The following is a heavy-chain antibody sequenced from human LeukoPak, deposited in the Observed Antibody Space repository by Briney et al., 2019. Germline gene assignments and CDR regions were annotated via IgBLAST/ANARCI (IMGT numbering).Heavy chain of an antibody. CDR1: GGTFSSYA. D-gene: IGHD3-3*01. Sequence: ASVKVSCKASGGTFSSYAISWVRQAPGQGLEWMGGIIPIFGTANYAQKFQGRITFTRNTSISTAYMELSSLKSEDTAVYYCAVLRFLEWSPRSWGQGTLVTVSS. J-gene: IGHJ4*02. V-gene: IGHV1-69*05. CDR2: IIPIFGTA. CDR3: AVLRFLEWSPRS.